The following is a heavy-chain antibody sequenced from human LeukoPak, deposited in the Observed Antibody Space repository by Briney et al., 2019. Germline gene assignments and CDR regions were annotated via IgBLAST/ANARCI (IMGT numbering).Heavy chain of an antibody. J-gene: IGHJ4*02. CDR1: GFTFSSYA. CDR2: ISSSGSTI. Sequence: PGGSLRLSCAASGFTFSSYAMSWVRQAPGKGLEWVSYISSSGSTIYYADSVKGRFTISRDNAKNSLYLQMNSLRAEDTAVYYCARGSHYYDSSGYLSYWGQGTLVTVSS. V-gene: IGHV3-48*04. CDR3: ARGSHYYDSSGYLSY. D-gene: IGHD3-22*01.